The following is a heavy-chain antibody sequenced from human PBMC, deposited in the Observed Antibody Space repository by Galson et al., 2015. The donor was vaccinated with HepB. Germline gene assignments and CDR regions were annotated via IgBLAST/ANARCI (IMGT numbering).Heavy chain of an antibody. CDR1: GYTFSSYS. D-gene: IGHD6-13*01. Sequence: SCKASGYTFSSYSMHWVRQAPGQGLEWMGWINAGNGNTKYSQKFQGRVSITRDTSASTAYMELSSLRSEDTATYYCAREQLVPREDYWGYFDYWGQGTLVTVSS. CDR3: AREQLVPREDYWGYFDY. J-gene: IGHJ4*02. V-gene: IGHV1-3*01. CDR2: INAGNGNT.